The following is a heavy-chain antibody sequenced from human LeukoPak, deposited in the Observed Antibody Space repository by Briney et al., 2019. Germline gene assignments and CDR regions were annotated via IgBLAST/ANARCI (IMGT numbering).Heavy chain of an antibody. Sequence: GGSLRLSCAASGFTLSTYEMNWVRQAPGKGLEWVSYISSSGSNIYYADSVKGRFTISRDNAKNSLYLQMNSLRAEDTAVYYCARASYYYDSSGYLNWFDPWGQGTLVTVSS. J-gene: IGHJ5*02. V-gene: IGHV3-48*03. D-gene: IGHD3-22*01. CDR2: ISSSGSNI. CDR3: ARASYYYDSSGYLNWFDP. CDR1: GFTLSTYE.